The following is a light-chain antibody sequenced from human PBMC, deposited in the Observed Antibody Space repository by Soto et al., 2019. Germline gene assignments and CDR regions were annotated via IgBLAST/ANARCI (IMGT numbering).Light chain of an antibody. CDR2: EVS. CDR1: SSDVGGYKY. J-gene: IGLJ1*01. CDR3: SSFTSSITYV. Sequence: QSALTQPASVSGSPGQSITISCTGTSSDVGGYKYVSWYQQQPGRAPKLILYEVSNRPSGVAHRFSGSKSGNTASLTISGLQAEDEADYYCSSFTSSITYVFGTGTKVTV. V-gene: IGLV2-14*01.